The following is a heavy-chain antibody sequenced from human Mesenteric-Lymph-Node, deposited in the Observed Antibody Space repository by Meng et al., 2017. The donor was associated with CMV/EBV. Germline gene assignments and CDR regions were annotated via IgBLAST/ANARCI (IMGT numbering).Heavy chain of an antibody. CDR1: GFTLSNYA. CDR3: ARENYFDY. Sequence: GESLKISCAGAGFTLSNYAMQWVRHTPGKGLEWVAVISDDGRNKYYADSVKGRFTISRDDSKNTMYLQMNSLRAEDTAVYYCARENYFDYWGQGTLVTVSS. J-gene: IGHJ4*02. CDR2: ISDDGRNK. V-gene: IGHV3-30*04.